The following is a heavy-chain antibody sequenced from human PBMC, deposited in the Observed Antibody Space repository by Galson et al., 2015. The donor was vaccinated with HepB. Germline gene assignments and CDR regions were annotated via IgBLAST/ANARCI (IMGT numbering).Heavy chain of an antibody. CDR3: AAMNLLGYCSGGSCPIDY. CDR2: ISGSGGST. V-gene: IGHV3-23*01. J-gene: IGHJ4*02. D-gene: IGHD2-15*01. Sequence: SLRLSCAASGFTFSSYAMSWVRQAPGKGLEWVSAISGSGGSTYYADSVKGRFTISRDNSKNTLYLQMNSLRAEDTAVYYCAAMNLLGYCSGGSCPIDYWGQGTLVTVSS. CDR1: GFTFSSYA.